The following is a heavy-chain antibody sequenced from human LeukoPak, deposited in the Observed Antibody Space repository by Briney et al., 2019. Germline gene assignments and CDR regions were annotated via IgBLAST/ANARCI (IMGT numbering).Heavy chain of an antibody. CDR2: MNPNSGNT. CDR1: GYTFTSYD. D-gene: IGHD3-22*01. CDR3: ARDTYYYDSSGSAFDI. Sequence: GASVKVSCKASGYTFTSYDINWVRQATRQGLEWMGWMNPNSGNTGYAQKFQGRVTITRNTSISTAYMELSSLRSEDTAVYYCARDTYYYDSSGSAFDIWGQGTMVTVSS. J-gene: IGHJ3*02. V-gene: IGHV1-8*03.